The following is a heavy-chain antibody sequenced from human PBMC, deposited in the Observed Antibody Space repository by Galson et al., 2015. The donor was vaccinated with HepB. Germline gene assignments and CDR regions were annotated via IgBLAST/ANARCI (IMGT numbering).Heavy chain of an antibody. Sequence: SVKVSCKASGGTFSSYAISWVRQAPGQGLEWMGRIIPILGIANYAQKFQGRVTITADKSTSTAYMELSSLRSEDTAVYYCARGLFGGGVYYFDYWGQGTLVTVSS. V-gene: IGHV1-69*04. J-gene: IGHJ4*02. D-gene: IGHD3-10*02. CDR3: ARGLFGGGVYYFDY. CDR2: IIPILGIA. CDR1: GGTFSSYA.